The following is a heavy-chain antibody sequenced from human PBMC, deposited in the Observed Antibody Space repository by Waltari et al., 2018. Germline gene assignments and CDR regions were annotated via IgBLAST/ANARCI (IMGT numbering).Heavy chain of an antibody. V-gene: IGHV1-69*05. D-gene: IGHD6-6*01. CDR3: ARDLPRSAARPGWFDP. Sequence: QVRLVQSGAEVKKPGSPVKVSCKASGGTFRNYAISWVRQAPGQGLEWMGGIIPIPGTANYAQKFQGRVTFTTDESTSTAYMELSSLRSEDTAVYFCARDLPRSAARPGWFDPWGQGTLVTVSS. CDR1: GGTFRNYA. CDR2: IIPIPGTA. J-gene: IGHJ5*02.